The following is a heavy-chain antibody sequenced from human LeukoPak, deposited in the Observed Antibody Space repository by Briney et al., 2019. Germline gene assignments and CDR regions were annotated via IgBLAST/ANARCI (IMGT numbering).Heavy chain of an antibody. CDR2: IWSDVSNK. J-gene: IGHJ4*02. V-gene: IGHV3-33*01. D-gene: IGHD5-18*01. CDR3: ARDRGSYGYGASDY. Sequence: GGSLRLSCAASGFTFSRYGMHWVRQAPGKGLEWVAVIWSDVSNKYYVDSVKGRFTISRDNSKNTLYLQMNSLRAEDTALYYCARDRGSYGYGASDYWGQGTLVTISS. CDR1: GFTFSRYG.